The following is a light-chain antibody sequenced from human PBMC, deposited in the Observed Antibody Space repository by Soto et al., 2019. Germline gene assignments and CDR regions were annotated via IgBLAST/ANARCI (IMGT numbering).Light chain of an antibody. CDR3: SSFAGNNNLV. CDR1: SSDVGGNNY. Sequence: QSALTQPPSASGSPGQSVTISFTGTSSDVGGNNYVSWYQQHPGKAPILMISEVSKRPSGVPERFSGSKSGNTASLTVSGLQAEDEADHYCSSFAGNNNLVSGGGKKLTVL. CDR2: EVS. V-gene: IGLV2-8*01. J-gene: IGLJ2*01.